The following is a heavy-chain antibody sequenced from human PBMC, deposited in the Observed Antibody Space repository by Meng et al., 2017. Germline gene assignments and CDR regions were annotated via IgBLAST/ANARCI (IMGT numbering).Heavy chain of an antibody. CDR3: ARVEGNYYDSSGYPDY. CDR1: GFTFSSYG. CDR2: IWYDGSNK. Sequence: LTGAASGFTFSSYGMHWVRQAPGKGLEWVAVIWYDGSNKYYADSVKGRFTISRDNSKNTLYLQMNSLRAEDTAVYYCARVEGNYYDSSGYPDYWGQGTLVTVSS. V-gene: IGHV3-33*01. J-gene: IGHJ4*02. D-gene: IGHD3-22*01.